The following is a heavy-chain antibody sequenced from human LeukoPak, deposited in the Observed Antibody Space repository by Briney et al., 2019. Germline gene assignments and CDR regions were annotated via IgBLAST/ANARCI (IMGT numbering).Heavy chain of an antibody. V-gene: IGHV3-30*18. Sequence: PGGSLRLSYAASGFPFSSYGMHWVRQAPGKGLEWVAVISYDGSNKYYADSVKGRFTISRDNSKNTLYLQMNSLRAEDTAVYYCAKEDLTGEPYWGQGTLVTVSS. CDR3: AKEDLTGEPY. CDR2: ISYDGSNK. D-gene: IGHD7-27*01. J-gene: IGHJ4*02. CDR1: GFPFSSYG.